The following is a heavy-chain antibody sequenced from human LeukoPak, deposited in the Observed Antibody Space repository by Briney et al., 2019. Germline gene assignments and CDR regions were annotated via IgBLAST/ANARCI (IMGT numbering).Heavy chain of an antibody. CDR3: ARGQAALWFGEL. V-gene: IGHV4-61*01. Sequence: SETLSLTCTVSGGSVSSGSDYWSWIRQPPGKGLEWIGHISYSGSTNYNPSLKSRVTISLDASKNQLSLKLSSVTTADTAVYYCARGQAALWFGELWGQGTLVTVSS. CDR2: ISYSGST. D-gene: IGHD3-10*01. J-gene: IGHJ4*02. CDR1: GGSVSSGSDY.